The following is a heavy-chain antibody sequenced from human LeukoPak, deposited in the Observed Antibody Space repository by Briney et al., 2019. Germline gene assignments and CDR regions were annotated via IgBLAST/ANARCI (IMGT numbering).Heavy chain of an antibody. Sequence: TPGGSLRLSCAASGFTFSNAWMSWVRQAPGKGLEWVGRIKSKTDGGTTDYAAPAKGRFTISRDDSKNTLYLQMNSLKTEDTAVYYCPTDPIVVVMFDYWGQGTLVTVSS. CDR1: GFTFSNAW. CDR3: PTDPIVVVMFDY. V-gene: IGHV3-15*01. D-gene: IGHD3-22*01. J-gene: IGHJ4*02. CDR2: IKSKTDGGTT.